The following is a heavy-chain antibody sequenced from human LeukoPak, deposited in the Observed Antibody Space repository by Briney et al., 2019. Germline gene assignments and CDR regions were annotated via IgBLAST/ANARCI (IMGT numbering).Heavy chain of an antibody. CDR3: AKDIGVVGAMGY. CDR2: IKSKTDGGTT. J-gene: IGHJ4*02. V-gene: IGHV3-15*01. D-gene: IGHD1-26*01. CDR1: GFTFSNAW. Sequence: GGSLRLSCAASGFTFSNAWMSWVRQAPGKGLEWVGRIKSKTDGGTTDYAAPVKGRFTISRDDSKNTLYLQMNSLRAEDTAVYYCAKDIGVVGAMGYWGQGTLVTVSS.